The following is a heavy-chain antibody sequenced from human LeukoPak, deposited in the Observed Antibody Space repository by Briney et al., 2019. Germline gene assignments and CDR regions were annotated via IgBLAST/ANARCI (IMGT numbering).Heavy chain of an antibody. Sequence: PGGSLRLSCAASGFTFSSYEINWVRQAPGKGLVWVSAISGSGGSTYYADSVKGRFTISRDNSKNTLYLQMNSLRAEDTAVYYCAKDLGGSYLSVNFDYWGQGTLVTVSS. CDR3: AKDLGGSYLSVNFDY. CDR1: GFTFSSYE. J-gene: IGHJ4*02. CDR2: ISGSGGST. V-gene: IGHV3-23*01. D-gene: IGHD1-26*01.